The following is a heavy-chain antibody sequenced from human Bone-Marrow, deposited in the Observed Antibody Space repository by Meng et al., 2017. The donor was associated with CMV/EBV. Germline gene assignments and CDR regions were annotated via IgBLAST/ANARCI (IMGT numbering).Heavy chain of an antibody. CDR1: GYTFTSYG. Sequence: ASVKVSCKASGYTFTSYGINWVRQATGQGLEWMGWMNPNSGNTGYAQKFQGRVTMTRNTSISTAYMELSSLRSEDTAVYYCARTLAYCSSTSCHWGMDVWGQGTTVTVSS. J-gene: IGHJ6*02. D-gene: IGHD2-2*01. V-gene: IGHV1-8*01. CDR3: ARTLAYCSSTSCHWGMDV. CDR2: MNPNSGNT.